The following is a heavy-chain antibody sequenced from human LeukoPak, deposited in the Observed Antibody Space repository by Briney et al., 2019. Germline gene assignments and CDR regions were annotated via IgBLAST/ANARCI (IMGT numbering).Heavy chain of an antibody. CDR1: GASIRNNDYY. V-gene: IGHV4-39*07. D-gene: IGHD4-17*01. CDR2: IYQSGDT. CDR3: ARVVGDYGDYYGMDV. J-gene: IGHJ6*02. Sequence: SETLSLTCTVSGASIRNNDYYWGWLRQPPGKGLEWIGSIYQSGDTYYNPSLKSRVTISVDRSKNQFSLKLSSVTAADTAVYYCARVVGDYGDYYGMDVWGQGTTVTVSS.